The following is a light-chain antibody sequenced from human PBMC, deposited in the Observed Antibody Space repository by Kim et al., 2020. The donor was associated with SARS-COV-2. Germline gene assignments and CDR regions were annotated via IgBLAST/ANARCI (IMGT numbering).Light chain of an antibody. CDR3: YSATDNMEV. CDR1: VLTKKY. V-gene: IGLV3-27*01. CDR2: KDS. Sequence: SYELTQPSSVSVSPGQTARITCSGDVLTKKYARWFQQKPGQVPVLVIYKDSERPSGIPERFSGSSSGTTVTLTISGAQVEDEADYYCYSATDNMEVFGGGTQLTVL. J-gene: IGLJ3*02.